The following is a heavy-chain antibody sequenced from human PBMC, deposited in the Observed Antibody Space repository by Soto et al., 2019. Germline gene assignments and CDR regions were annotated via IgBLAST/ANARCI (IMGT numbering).Heavy chain of an antibody. Sequence: QGQLVQSGAEVKKPGASVKVSCKASGYTFTSYGISWVRQAPGQGLEWMGWISAKKGNTKYAQKFQGRVTMTTDTTPGTAYMGLRKLRSYGTAGYYLAREILPPDFYFHGMDVWGQGTTVTVSS. CDR3: AREILPPDFYFHGMDV. V-gene: IGHV1-18*04. J-gene: IGHJ6*02. D-gene: IGHD2-15*01. CDR2: ISAKKGNT. CDR1: GYTFTSYG.